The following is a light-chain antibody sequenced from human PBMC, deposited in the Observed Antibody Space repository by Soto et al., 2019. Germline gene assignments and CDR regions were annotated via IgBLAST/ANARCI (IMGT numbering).Light chain of an antibody. J-gene: IGKJ5*01. CDR3: QQYGSSSPTT. Sequence: EIVLTQSPGTLSLSPGEGATLSCRASQSISSNYLAWYQQRPGQAPRLLIYGASSMATGIPDSFSGGGSGTDLTLTISRLEPEDLAVYYCQQYGSSSPTTFGQGTRLEIE. CDR1: QSISSNY. CDR2: GAS. V-gene: IGKV3-20*01.